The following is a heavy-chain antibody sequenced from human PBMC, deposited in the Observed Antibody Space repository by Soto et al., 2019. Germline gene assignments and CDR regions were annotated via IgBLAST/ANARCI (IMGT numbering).Heavy chain of an antibody. CDR3: ARGGLTWGEY. V-gene: IGHV4-4*02. D-gene: IGHD3-16*01. CDR2: IFHSGTT. CDR1: GGSVSSLNW. Sequence: QLQLQESGPGLVKPSGTLSLTCAVSGGSVSSLNWWSWVRQSPGKGLEWIGEIFHSGTTNYHPSLQSRVTISIDKSKNQFALNLSSVSAADTAVYYCARGGLTWGEYWGQGALVTVCS. J-gene: IGHJ4*02.